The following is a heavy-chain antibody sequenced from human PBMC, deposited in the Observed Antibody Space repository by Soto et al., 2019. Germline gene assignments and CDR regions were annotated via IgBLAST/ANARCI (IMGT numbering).Heavy chain of an antibody. J-gene: IGHJ4*02. CDR1: GFTFSSYS. Sequence: GGSLRLSCAASGFTFSSYSMNWVRQAPGEGLERVSYISSSSSTIYYADSVKGRFTISRDNAKNSLYLQMNSLRDEDTAVYYCARVYGDYGWFDYWGQGTLVTVSS. V-gene: IGHV3-48*02. CDR3: ARVYGDYGWFDY. CDR2: ISSSSSTI. D-gene: IGHD4-17*01.